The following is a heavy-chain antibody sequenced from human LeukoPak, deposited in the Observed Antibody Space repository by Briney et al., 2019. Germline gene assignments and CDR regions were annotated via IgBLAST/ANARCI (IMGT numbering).Heavy chain of an antibody. CDR3: ARGNSYGMDV. CDR2: IKSDGNIK. Sequence: GGSLRLSCAASGFTLSNYWMHWVRQPPGKGLVWVSHIKSDGNIKTYGDSVKGRFTISRDNAKSTLYLQLNGLRVEDTAVYYCARGNSYGMDVWGQGTTVTVSS. CDR1: GFTLSNYW. J-gene: IGHJ6*02. V-gene: IGHV3-74*01.